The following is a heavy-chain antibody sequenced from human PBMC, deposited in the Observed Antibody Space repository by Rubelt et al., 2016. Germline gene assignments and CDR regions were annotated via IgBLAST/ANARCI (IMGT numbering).Heavy chain of an antibody. D-gene: IGHD5-18*01. CDR1: GFTFSSYG. J-gene: IGHJ6*02. V-gene: IGHV3-33*08. CDR3: ARLDTNYYYGMDV. CDR2: IWYDGSNK. Sequence: QVQLVESGGGVVQPGRSLRLSCAASGFTFSSYGMHWVRQAPGKGLEWVAVIWYDGSNKYYADSVKGRFTISRDNSKNTLYLQMNSLRAEDTAVYYCARLDTNYYYGMDVWGQGTTVTVSS.